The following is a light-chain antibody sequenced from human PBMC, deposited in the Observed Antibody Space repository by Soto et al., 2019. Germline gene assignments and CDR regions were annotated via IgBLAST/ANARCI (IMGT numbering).Light chain of an antibody. J-gene: IGLJ2*01. Sequence: QSVLTQPASVSGSPGQSITISCTGTSSDVGSYNLVSWYQQHPGKAPKPMIYEGSKRPSGVSNRFSGSKSGNTASLTISGLQAEDEADYYCCSYAGSSTFDVVFGGGTKLTVL. CDR1: SSDVGSYNL. CDR2: EGS. CDR3: CSYAGSSTFDVV. V-gene: IGLV2-23*03.